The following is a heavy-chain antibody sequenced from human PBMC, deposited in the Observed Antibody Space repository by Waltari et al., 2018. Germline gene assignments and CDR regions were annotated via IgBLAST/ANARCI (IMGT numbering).Heavy chain of an antibody. V-gene: IGHV3-30*01. J-gene: IGHJ4*02. D-gene: IGHD5-12*01. CDR1: GFTFSSYA. Sequence: QVQLVESGGGVVQPGRSLRLSCAASGFTFSSYAMHWVRQAPGKGLEWVSVISHDESKKCSADSVKGRLTISRDNSKNTLYLQMNSLRAEDTAVYYCARGVDMATIEYWGQGTLVTVSS. CDR2: ISHDESKK. CDR3: ARGVDMATIEY.